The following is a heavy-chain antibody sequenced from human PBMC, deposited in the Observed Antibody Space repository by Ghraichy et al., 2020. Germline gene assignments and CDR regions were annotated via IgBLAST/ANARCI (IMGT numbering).Heavy chain of an antibody. CDR2: ISSSSSYI. CDR1: GFTFSLYS. CDR3: ARDPTSGHSWFNHWYFDL. J-gene: IGHJ2*01. V-gene: IGHV3-21*04. D-gene: IGHD6-19*01. Sequence: LSLTCAASGFTFSLYSMNWVRQAPGKGLEWVSSISSSSSYIYYADSVKGRFTISRDNAKNSLYLQMNSPEAQDTALYYCARDPTSGHSWFNHWYFDLWGRGPLVTVSS.